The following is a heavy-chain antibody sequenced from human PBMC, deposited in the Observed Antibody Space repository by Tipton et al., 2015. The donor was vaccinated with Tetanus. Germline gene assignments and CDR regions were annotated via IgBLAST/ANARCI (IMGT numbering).Heavy chain of an antibody. Sequence: TLSLTCTVSGGSVRSGDYSWNWIRQPPGKGLEWIASVSYSGSTYYNPSLKSRVTISVDTSKNQFSLKLNSVTAADTAVYYCARRGDYVFYYESSGFLWGAAFDIWGQGTMVSVSA. CDR1: GGSVRSGDYS. CDR2: VSYSGST. V-gene: IGHV4-30-2*03. CDR3: ARRGDYVFYYESSGFLWGAAFDI. D-gene: IGHD3-22*01. J-gene: IGHJ3*02.